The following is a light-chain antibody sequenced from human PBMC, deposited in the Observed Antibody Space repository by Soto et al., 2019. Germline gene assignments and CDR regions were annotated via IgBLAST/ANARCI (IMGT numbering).Light chain of an antibody. CDR1: LSIPNY. V-gene: IGKV1-39*01. CDR2: AAS. CDR3: QQSDSYPYT. Sequence: DIQMTQSPSSLSVPVGDRITITCRASLSIPNYLNWYQQKPGKAPKLLIYAASSLQSGVPSRFSGNGSGTDFTLTISSLQPEDFATYYCQQSDSYPYTFGQGTKLEIK. J-gene: IGKJ2*01.